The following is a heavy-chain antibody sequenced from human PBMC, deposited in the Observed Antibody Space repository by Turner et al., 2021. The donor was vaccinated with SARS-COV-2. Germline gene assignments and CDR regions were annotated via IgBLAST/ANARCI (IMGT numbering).Heavy chain of an antibody. CDR2: ISYDGSNE. Sequence: QVRRWGPGGGVVQPGGSLGPPWPPLGFTFSPYALHWVRQAPGKGLEWVAVISYDGSNENYADSVKGRFTISRDNSKNTLYLQMNSLRTEDTAVYYCARAPSYCSSTSCPPPFDYWGQGTLVTVSS. D-gene: IGHD2-2*01. CDR3: ARAPSYCSSTSCPPPFDY. CDR1: GFTFSPYA. J-gene: IGHJ4*02. V-gene: IGHV3-30-3*01.